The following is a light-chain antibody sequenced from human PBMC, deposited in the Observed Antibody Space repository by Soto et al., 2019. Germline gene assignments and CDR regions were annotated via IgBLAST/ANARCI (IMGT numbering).Light chain of an antibody. CDR3: QNYHSAPLT. V-gene: IGKV1-27*01. Sequence: DVQMTQSPSSLSAFVGDRVTITCRASQGIAPYLAWFQQKPGKVPKLLIYATSTLQSGVPSRFSGSGSGTDFTLTINSLRPEDVGTYYCQNYHSAPLTFGGGTRVEIK. CDR1: QGIAPY. J-gene: IGKJ4*01. CDR2: ATS.